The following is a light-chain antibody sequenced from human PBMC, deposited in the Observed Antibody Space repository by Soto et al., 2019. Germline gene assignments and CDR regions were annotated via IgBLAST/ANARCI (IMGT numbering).Light chain of an antibody. CDR1: TSDVGYSTH. V-gene: IGLV2-14*01. CDR3: SSYTSSDTLV. Sequence: QSAPTQPASVSGSPGQSITISCTGATSDVGYSTHVSWYQQHPGKVPKLIIYDVNNRPSGVSDRFSGSKSGNTASLTISGLQSEDDGDYYCSSYTSSDTLVFGGGTKLTVL. J-gene: IGLJ3*02. CDR2: DVN.